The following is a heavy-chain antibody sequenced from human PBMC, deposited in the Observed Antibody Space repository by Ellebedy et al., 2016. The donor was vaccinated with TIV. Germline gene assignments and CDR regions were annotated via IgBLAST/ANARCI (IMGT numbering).Heavy chain of an antibody. CDR3: VRDSTHGYDDY. J-gene: IGHJ4*02. CDR2: IIVGGST. V-gene: IGHV3-69-1*01. CDR1: GFTFSDYH. D-gene: IGHD5-24*01. Sequence: GESLKISCAASGFTFSDYHMNWVRQAPGKGLEWVSSIIVGGSTYDADSVKGRFIISRDNAENSLYLQMNSLRVEDTVVYYCVRDSTHGYDDYWGQGTLVTVSS.